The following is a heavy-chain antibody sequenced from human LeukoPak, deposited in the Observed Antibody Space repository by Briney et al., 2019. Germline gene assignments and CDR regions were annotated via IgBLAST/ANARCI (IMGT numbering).Heavy chain of an antibody. V-gene: IGHV4-39*01. Sequence: SETLSLTCTVSGGSISSSSHYWGWIRQPPGKGLGWTGSIYYSGTTAYNPSLKSRVTISVDTSKNQFSLKLSSVTAADTAVYYCVRWQSGSMFHPPWGQGTLVTVSS. CDR1: GGSISSSSHY. D-gene: IGHD3-10*02. J-gene: IGHJ5*02. CDR3: VRWQSGSMFHPP. CDR2: IYYSGTT.